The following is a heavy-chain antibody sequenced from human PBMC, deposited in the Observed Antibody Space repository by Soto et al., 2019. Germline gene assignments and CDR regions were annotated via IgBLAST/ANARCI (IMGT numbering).Heavy chain of an antibody. Sequence: QVQLVQSGAEVKKPGSSVKVSCEASGGTFSSYAISWVRQAPGQGLEWMGGIIPIFGTANYAQKFQGRVTITADESTSTAYMELSSLRSEDTAVYYCARRFTDSSGYYYFDYWGQGTLVTVSS. D-gene: IGHD3-22*01. CDR1: GGTFSSYA. CDR2: IIPIFGTA. J-gene: IGHJ4*02. V-gene: IGHV1-69*01. CDR3: ARRFTDSSGYYYFDY.